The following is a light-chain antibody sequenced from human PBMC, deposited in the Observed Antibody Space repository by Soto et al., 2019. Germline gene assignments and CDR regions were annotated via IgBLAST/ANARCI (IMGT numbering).Light chain of an antibody. V-gene: IGKV3-20*01. Sequence: GQSPHFLIYEVSKRFSGVPDRFSGSGSGTDFTLTISGLQPEDFAVYYCQQYGTSPGTFGQGTKVDIK. CDR3: QQYGTSPGT. J-gene: IGKJ1*01. CDR2: EVS.